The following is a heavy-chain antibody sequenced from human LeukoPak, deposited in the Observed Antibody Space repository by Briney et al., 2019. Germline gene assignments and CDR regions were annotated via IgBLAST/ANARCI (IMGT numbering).Heavy chain of an antibody. Sequence: SETLSLTCAVYGGSFSGYYWSWIRQPPGKGLEWIGEINHSGSTNYNPSLKSRVTISVDTSKNQFSLKLSSVTAADTAVYYCARGRGYDSSGYHYYYYYMDVWGKGTTVTVSS. CDR2: INHSGST. CDR3: ARGRGYDSSGYHYYYYYMDV. V-gene: IGHV4-34*01. D-gene: IGHD3-22*01. J-gene: IGHJ6*03. CDR1: GGSFSGYY.